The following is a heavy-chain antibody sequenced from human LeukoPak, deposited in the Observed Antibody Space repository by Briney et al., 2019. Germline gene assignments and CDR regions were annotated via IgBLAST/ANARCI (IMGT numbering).Heavy chain of an antibody. CDR2: ISSGSSFK. D-gene: IGHD2-2*01. CDR1: GFAFSSYS. Sequence: GGSLRLSCAASGFAFSSYSMDWVRPAPEDGLGWVSSISSGSSFKYYADSVKGRFTISRDNAKNSLYLQMSSLRAEDTAVYYCASEYQQPLDYWGQGALVTVSS. CDR3: ASEYQQPLDY. V-gene: IGHV3-21*01. J-gene: IGHJ4*02.